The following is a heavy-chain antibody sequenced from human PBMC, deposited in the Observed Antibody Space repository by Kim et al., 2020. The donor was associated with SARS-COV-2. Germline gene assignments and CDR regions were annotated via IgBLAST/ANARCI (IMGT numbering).Heavy chain of an antibody. J-gene: IGHJ4*02. CDR3: ASLSTGYVWGKFDY. CDR2: INSDGSST. CDR1: GFTFSNYW. D-gene: IGHD3-16*01. V-gene: IGHV3-74*01. Sequence: LSLTCAASGFTFSNYWMHWVRQAPGKGLVWVSRINSDGSSTSYADSVKGRFTISRDNAKNTLYLQMNSLRAEDTAMYYCASLSTGYVWGKFDYWGQGTLVTVSS.